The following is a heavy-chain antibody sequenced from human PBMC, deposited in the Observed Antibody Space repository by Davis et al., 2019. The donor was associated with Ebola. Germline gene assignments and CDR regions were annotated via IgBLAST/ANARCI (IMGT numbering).Heavy chain of an antibody. CDR1: SGSF. CDR3: ARDHGAGFVA. V-gene: IGHV4-34*01. Sequence: MPSETLSLTCAVYSGSFWSWIRQPPGKGLEWIGEINPSGITNYNSSLKSRVTISGDTSKKQFSLKLTSVTAADTAVYYCARDHGAGFVAWGQGTLVTVSS. J-gene: IGHJ5*02. D-gene: IGHD4-17*01. CDR2: INPSGIT.